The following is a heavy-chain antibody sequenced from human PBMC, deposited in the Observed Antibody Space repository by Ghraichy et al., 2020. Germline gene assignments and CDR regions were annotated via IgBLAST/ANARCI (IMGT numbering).Heavy chain of an antibody. CDR1: GYSITSYY. CDR2: IFHSGYN. Sequence: SETLSLTCTVSGYSITSYYWSWIRQPPGKELEWIGYIFHSGYNKYNPSLKSRVTISADTSKNQFSLKLSSVTAADTAVYYCARVDYWSGFYDYWGQGTQVTVSS. V-gene: IGHV4-59*01. J-gene: IGHJ4*02. CDR3: ARVDYWSGFYDY. D-gene: IGHD3-3*01.